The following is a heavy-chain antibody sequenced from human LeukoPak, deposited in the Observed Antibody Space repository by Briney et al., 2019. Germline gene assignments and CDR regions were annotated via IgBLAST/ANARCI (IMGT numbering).Heavy chain of an antibody. D-gene: IGHD2-8*01. J-gene: IGHJ4*02. Sequence: SETLSLTCTVSGGSISSYYWSWIRQPPGKGLEWIGYIYYSGSTNYNPSLKSRVTISVDTSKNQFSLKLGSVTAADTAVYYCARHKYASHFDYWGQGTLVTVSS. CDR3: ARHKYASHFDY. CDR2: IYYSGST. CDR1: GGSISSYY. V-gene: IGHV4-59*08.